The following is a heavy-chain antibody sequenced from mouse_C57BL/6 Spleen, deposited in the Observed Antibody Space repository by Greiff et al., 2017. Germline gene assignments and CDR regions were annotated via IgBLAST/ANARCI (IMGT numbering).Heavy chain of an antibody. CDR3: ARKRGYYGSSYYAMDY. CDR2: ILPGSGST. CDR1: GYTFTGYW. D-gene: IGHD1-1*01. Sequence: VKLQESGAELMKPGASVKLSCKATGYTFTGYWIEWVKQRPGHGLEWIGEILPGSGSTNYNEKFKGKATFTADTSSNTAYMQLSSLTTEDSAIYYGARKRGYYGSSYYAMDYWGQGTSVTVSS. J-gene: IGHJ4*01. V-gene: IGHV1-9*01.